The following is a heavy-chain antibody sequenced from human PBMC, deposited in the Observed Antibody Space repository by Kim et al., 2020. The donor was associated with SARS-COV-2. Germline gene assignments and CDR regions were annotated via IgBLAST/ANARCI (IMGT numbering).Heavy chain of an antibody. CDR1: GFTFSSYG. Sequence: GGSLRLSCAASGFTFSSYGMHWVRQAPGKGLEWVAVIWYDGSNKYYADSVKGRFTISRDNSKNTLYLQMNSLRAEDTAVYYCARDSVAGFSRSGFHYYYGMDVWGQGTTVTVSS. CDR3: ARDSVAGFSRSGFHYYYGMDV. D-gene: IGHD3-3*01. CDR2: IWYDGSNK. J-gene: IGHJ6*02. V-gene: IGHV3-33*01.